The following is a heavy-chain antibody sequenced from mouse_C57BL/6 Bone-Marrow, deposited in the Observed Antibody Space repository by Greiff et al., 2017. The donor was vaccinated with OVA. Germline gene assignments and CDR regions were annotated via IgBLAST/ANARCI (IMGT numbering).Heavy chain of an antibody. CDR1: GYTFTDYE. CDR2: IDPETGGT. V-gene: IGHV1-15*01. J-gene: IGHJ4*01. CDR3: PLLGGYAMDY. Sequence: VQLQESGAELVRPGASVTLSCKASGYTFTDYEMHWVKQTPVHGLEWIGAIDPETGGTAYNQKFKGKAILTADKSSSTAYMELRSLTSEDSAVYYCPLLGGYAMDYWGQGTSVTVSS. D-gene: IGHD1-1*01.